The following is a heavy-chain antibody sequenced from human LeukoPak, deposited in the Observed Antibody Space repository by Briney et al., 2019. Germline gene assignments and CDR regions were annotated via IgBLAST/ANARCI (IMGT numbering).Heavy chain of an antibody. CDR1: GFTFSSYS. Sequence: GGSLRLSCAASGFTFSSYSMNWVRQAPGKGLEWVSSISSSSSYIYYADSVKGRFTISRDNAKNSLYLQMNSLRAEDTAVYYCARARLSYCGGDCYFLKAFDIWGQGTMVTVSS. V-gene: IGHV3-21*01. CDR3: ARARLSYCGGDCYFLKAFDI. D-gene: IGHD2-21*02. J-gene: IGHJ3*02. CDR2: ISSSSSYI.